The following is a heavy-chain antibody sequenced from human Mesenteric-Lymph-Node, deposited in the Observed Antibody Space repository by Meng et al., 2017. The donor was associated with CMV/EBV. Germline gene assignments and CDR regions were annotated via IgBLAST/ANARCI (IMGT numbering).Heavy chain of an antibody. D-gene: IGHD6-13*01. Sequence: SETLSLTCTVSGGSVSSGSFYWSWIRQPPGKGLEWIGYIFYGGNTNYNPSLKSRVTISVDTSKNRFTLKLSSMTAADTAVYFCARESRHYYYGLDVWGRGTTVTVSS. V-gene: IGHV4-61*01. CDR2: IFYGGNT. J-gene: IGHJ6*02. CDR3: ARESRHYYYGLDV. CDR1: GGSVSSGSFY.